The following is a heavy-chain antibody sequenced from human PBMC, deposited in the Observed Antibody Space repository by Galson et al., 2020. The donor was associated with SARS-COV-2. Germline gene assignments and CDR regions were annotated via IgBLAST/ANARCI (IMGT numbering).Heavy chain of an antibody. CDR2: IGTAGDP. J-gene: IGHJ2*01. CDR1: GFTFSSYD. D-gene: IGHD2-15*01. CDR3: AREDKGGGIRYFDL. Sequence: GGSLRLSCAASGFTFSSYDMHWVRQATGKGLEWVSAIGTAGDPYYPGSVKGLFTISRENAKNSLYLQMNSLRAGDTAVYYCAREDKGGGIRYFDLWGRGTLVTVSS. V-gene: IGHV3-13*05.